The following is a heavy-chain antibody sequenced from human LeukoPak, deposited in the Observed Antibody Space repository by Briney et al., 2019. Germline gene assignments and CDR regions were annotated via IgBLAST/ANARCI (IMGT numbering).Heavy chain of an antibody. CDR3: AREGAETTTLLHDAFDI. CDR2: INPSGGST. V-gene: IGHV1-46*01. D-gene: IGHD4-17*01. J-gene: IGHJ3*02. CDR1: GYTFTSYY. Sequence: ASVKVSCKASGYTFTSYYMHWVRQAPGQGLEWMGIINPSGGSTSYAQKFQGRVTMTRDMSTSTVYMELSSLRSEDTAVYYCAREGAETTTLLHDAFDIWGQGTMVTVSS.